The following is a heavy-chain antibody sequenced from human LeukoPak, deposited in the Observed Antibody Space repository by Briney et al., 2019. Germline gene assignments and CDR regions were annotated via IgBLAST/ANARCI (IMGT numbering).Heavy chain of an antibody. Sequence: ASVKVSCKASGYTFISYGINWVRQAPGQGLEWMGWISPYNGNTNYAQKFRGRVTMTTDTSTSTAYMELRSLKSDDTAVYYCARGEGVAARQSWFDPWGQGTLVTVSS. J-gene: IGHJ5*02. CDR2: ISPYNGNT. D-gene: IGHD6-6*01. CDR1: GYTFISYG. V-gene: IGHV1-18*01. CDR3: ARGEGVAARQSWFDP.